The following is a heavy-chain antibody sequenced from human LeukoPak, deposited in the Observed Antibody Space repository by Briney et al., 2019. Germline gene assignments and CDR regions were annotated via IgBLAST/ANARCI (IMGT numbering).Heavy chain of an antibody. CDR2: IYYSGST. D-gene: IGHD1-26*01. CDR3: ARDLPGSPNWLDP. CDR1: GDSISSYY. V-gene: IGHV4-59*01. J-gene: IGHJ5*02. Sequence: PSETLSLTCTVSGDSISSYYWSWIRQPPGKGLEWIGYIYYSGSTNYNPSLKSRVTISVDTSKNDFSLKLSSVTAADTAVYYCARDLPGSPNWLDPWGQGTLVTVSS.